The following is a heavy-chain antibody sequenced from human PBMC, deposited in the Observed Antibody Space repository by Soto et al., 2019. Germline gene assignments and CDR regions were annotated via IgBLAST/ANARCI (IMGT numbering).Heavy chain of an antibody. D-gene: IGHD5-12*01. V-gene: IGHV1-46*01. CDR3: VREGDGYNLGPSVDFDY. Sequence: QVQLVQSGAEVKKPGASVKVSCKASGYTFTTYYMHWVRQAPGQGLEWMGVINPSGGSTSYAQKFQGRVTVTRDTSTSTLYMELSSLRSEDTAVYYCVREGDGYNLGPSVDFDYWGQGTLVTVSS. J-gene: IGHJ4*02. CDR1: GYTFTTYY. CDR2: INPSGGST.